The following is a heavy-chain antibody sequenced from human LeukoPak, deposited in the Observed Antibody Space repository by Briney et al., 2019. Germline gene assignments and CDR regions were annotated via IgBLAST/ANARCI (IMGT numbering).Heavy chain of an antibody. CDR3: ARLGSGGTTVTNSQPTIYYYYYGMDV. V-gene: IGHV4-39*01. Sequence: PSETLSLTCTVSGGSISSCSYYWGWIRQPPGKGLEWIGSIYYSGSTYYNPSLKSRVTISVDTSKNQFSLKLSSVTAADTAVYYCARLGSGGTTVTNSQPTIYYYYYGMDVWGQGTTVTVSS. D-gene: IGHD4-17*01. J-gene: IGHJ6*02. CDR1: GGSISSCSYY. CDR2: IYYSGST.